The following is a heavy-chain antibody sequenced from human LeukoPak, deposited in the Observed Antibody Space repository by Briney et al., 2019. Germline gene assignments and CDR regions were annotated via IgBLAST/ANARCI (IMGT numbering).Heavy chain of an antibody. V-gene: IGHV4-4*07. J-gene: IGHJ5*02. CDR3: ARDSGTTGEVKFGP. Sequence: SETLSLTCTVSGGSIHSYWSWIRQPAGKGLEWIGRISGSGTITYNPALQSRLTISIDTSKNQFSLKLMSVTAADTAVYYRARDSGTTGEVKFGPWGQGTLVTVSS. CDR2: ISGSGTI. D-gene: IGHD3-10*01. CDR1: GGSIHSY.